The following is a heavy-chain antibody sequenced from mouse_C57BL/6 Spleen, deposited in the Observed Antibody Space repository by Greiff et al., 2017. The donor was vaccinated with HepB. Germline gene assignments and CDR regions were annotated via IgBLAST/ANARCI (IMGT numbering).Heavy chain of an antibody. CDR1: GYSFTDYN. CDR3: ARELTVVATRAMDY. V-gene: IGHV1-39*01. Sequence: VQLQQSGPELVKPGASVKISCKASGYSFTDYNMNWVKQSNGKSLEWIGVINPNYGTTSYNQKFKGKATLTVDQSSSTAYMQLNSLTSEDSAVYYSARELTVVATRAMDYWGQGTSVTVSS. D-gene: IGHD1-1*01. CDR2: INPNYGTT. J-gene: IGHJ4*01.